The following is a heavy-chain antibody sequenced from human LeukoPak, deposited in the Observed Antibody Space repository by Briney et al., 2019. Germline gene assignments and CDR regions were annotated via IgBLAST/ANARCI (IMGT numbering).Heavy chain of an antibody. CDR2: INHSGST. CDR1: GGSFSGYC. J-gene: IGHJ6*02. V-gene: IGHV4-34*01. Sequence: PSETLSLTCAVYGGSFSGYCWSWIRQPPGKGLEWIGEINHSGSTNYNPSLKSRVTISVDTSKNQLSLKLSSVTAADTAVYYCARALKGYCSGGSCYPGGMDVWGQGTTVTVSS. D-gene: IGHD2-15*01. CDR3: ARALKGYCSGGSCYPGGMDV.